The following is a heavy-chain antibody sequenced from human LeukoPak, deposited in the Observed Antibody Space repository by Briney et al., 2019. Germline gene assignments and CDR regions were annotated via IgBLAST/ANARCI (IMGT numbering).Heavy chain of an antibody. V-gene: IGHV3-74*01. D-gene: IGHD3-10*01. CDR3: ATDFSPYGSGSYYLAY. J-gene: IGHJ4*02. Sequence: PGGSLRLSCAASGFTFSTYWMHWVRQAPGKGLVWVSRLNSDGSRRGYADSVKGRFTISRDNARNMLYLQMNSLRAEDTAVYYCATDFSPYGSGSYYLAYWGQGTLVTVSS. CDR2: LNSDGSRR. CDR1: GFTFSTYW.